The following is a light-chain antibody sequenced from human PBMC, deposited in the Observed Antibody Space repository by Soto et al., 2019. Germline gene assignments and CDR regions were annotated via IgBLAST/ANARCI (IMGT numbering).Light chain of an antibody. CDR2: GAS. CDR1: QSVSSNN. V-gene: IGKV3-20*01. J-gene: IGKJ2*01. CDR3: QQYGSLPRT. Sequence: EIVLTQSPGTLSLSPGERAALSCRASQSVSSNNLAWYQQRPGQASSLLIYGASSRATGVPDRFSGSGSGTDFTLTISRLQPQDSAVYYCQQYGSLPRTFGQGTKLEIK.